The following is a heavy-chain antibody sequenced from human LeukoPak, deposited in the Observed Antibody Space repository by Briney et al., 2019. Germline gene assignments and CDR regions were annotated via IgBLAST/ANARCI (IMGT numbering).Heavy chain of an antibody. CDR3: ARTFGVALGWFDP. J-gene: IGHJ5*02. D-gene: IGHD3-3*01. CDR1: GYTFTGYC. Sequence: ASVKVPCKASGYTFTGYCMHWVRQAPGQGLEWIGWINPNSGGTNYAQKFQGRVTMTRDTSISTAYMELSRLRSDDTAVYYCARTFGVALGWFDPWGQGTLVTVSS. V-gene: IGHV1-2*02. CDR2: INPNSGGT.